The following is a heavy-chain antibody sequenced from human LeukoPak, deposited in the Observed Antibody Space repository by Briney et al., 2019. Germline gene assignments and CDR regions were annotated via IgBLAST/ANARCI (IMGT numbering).Heavy chain of an antibody. Sequence: ASVKVSCKASGYTFTGYYMHWVRQAPGQGLEWMGWINPNSGGTNYVQKFQGWVTMTRDTSISTAYMELSRLRSDDTAVYYCARGYCSSTSCLASFFDYWGQGTLVTVSS. CDR3: ARGYCSSTSCLASFFDY. D-gene: IGHD2-2*01. CDR1: GYTFTGYY. V-gene: IGHV1-2*04. J-gene: IGHJ4*02. CDR2: INPNSGGT.